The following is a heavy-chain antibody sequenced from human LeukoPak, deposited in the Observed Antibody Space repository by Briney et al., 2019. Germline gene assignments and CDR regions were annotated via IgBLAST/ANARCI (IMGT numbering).Heavy chain of an antibody. V-gene: IGHV4-59*08. J-gene: IGHJ3*02. CDR1: GGSISSYY. D-gene: IGHD2-2*01. CDR3: ARTSLRAYGFDI. CDR2: IYYSGST. Sequence: PSETLSLTCTVSGGSISSYYWSWIRQPPGKGLEWIGYIYYSGSTNYNPSLKSRVTISVDTSKNQFSLKLSSVTAADTAVYYCARTSLRAYGFDIWGQGTMVTVSS.